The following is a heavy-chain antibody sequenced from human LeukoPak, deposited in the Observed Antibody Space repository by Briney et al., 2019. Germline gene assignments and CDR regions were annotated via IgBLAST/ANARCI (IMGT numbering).Heavy chain of an antibody. J-gene: IGHJ4*02. V-gene: IGHV4-59*01. Sequence: PSETLSLTCTVSGGSIGTYYWSWIRQPPGKGLEWIGYIYYSGSTNYNPSLKSRVTISVDTSKNQFSLKLSSVTAADTAVYYCARAKIRSPFDYWGQGTLVTVSS. CDR3: ARAKIRSPFDY. CDR1: GGSIGTYY. CDR2: IYYSGST.